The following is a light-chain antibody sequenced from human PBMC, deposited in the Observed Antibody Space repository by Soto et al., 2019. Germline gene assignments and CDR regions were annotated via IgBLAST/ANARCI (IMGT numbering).Light chain of an antibody. V-gene: IGLV2-8*01. CDR2: EIN. Sequence: QSALTQPPSASGSPGQSVTISCTGTSSDVGAYDYVSWYQQHPGKAPKLMIYEINKRPSGVPDRFSGSKSGNTASLTVSGLQAEDEADYYCSSYTSSSTVFGTGTKVTVL. J-gene: IGLJ1*01. CDR3: SSYTSSSTV. CDR1: SSDVGAYDY.